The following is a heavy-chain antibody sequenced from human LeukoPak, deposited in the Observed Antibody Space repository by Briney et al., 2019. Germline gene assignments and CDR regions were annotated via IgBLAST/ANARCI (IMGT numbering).Heavy chain of an antibody. CDR2: IYYSGST. Sequence: TSETLSLTCTVSGGSISSSSYYWGWIRQPPGKGLEWIGSIYYSGSTYYNPSLKSRVTISVDTSKNQFSLKLSSETAADTAVYYCAREHPIAAAGTGWFDPWGQGTLVTVSS. J-gene: IGHJ5*02. D-gene: IGHD6-13*01. V-gene: IGHV4-39*07. CDR3: AREHPIAAAGTGWFDP. CDR1: GGSISSSSYY.